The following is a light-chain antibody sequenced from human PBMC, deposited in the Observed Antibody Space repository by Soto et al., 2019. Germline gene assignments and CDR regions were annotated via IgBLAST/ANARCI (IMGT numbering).Light chain of an antibody. CDR3: QQLNSYPFT. Sequence: IQLTQSPSSLSVSLGDRVTITCRASQGMSSYLAWYQQKPGKAPKLLIYTSSTLHSGVPSRFSGSGSGTDFTLTISSLQPEDFATYYCQQLNSYPFTFGQGTRLEIK. V-gene: IGKV1-9*01. CDR1: QGMSSY. J-gene: IGKJ5*01. CDR2: TSS.